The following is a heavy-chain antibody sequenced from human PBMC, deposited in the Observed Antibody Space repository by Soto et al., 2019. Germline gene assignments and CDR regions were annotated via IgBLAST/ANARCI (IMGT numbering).Heavy chain of an antibody. J-gene: IGHJ4*02. Sequence: QVQLVESGGGVVQPGRSLRLSCAASGFTFSSYGMHWVRQAPGKGLEWVAVIWYDGSNKYYADSVKGRFTISRDNSKNTLYLQMNSLRAEDTAVYYCAKLPDPLYYFDYWGQGTLVTVSS. V-gene: IGHV3-33*06. CDR1: GFTFSSYG. CDR2: IWYDGSNK. CDR3: AKLPDPLYYFDY.